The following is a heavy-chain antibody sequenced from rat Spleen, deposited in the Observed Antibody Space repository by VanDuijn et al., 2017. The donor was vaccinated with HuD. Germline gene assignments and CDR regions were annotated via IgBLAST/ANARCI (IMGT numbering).Heavy chain of an antibody. V-gene: IGHV3-3*01. CDR3: ARADGGQDYLTGAD. J-gene: IGHJ3*01. D-gene: IGHD1-4*01. Sequence: EVQLQESGPGLVKPSQSLSLTCSVTGHDITSSYRWHWIRKFPGNKLEWMGYINSAGTTNYKPSLTSRISITRDTSKNKFFLQVIAVSSEDTATEDCARADGGQDYLTGADWGKGTRGT. CDR1: GHDITSSYR. CDR2: INSAGTT.